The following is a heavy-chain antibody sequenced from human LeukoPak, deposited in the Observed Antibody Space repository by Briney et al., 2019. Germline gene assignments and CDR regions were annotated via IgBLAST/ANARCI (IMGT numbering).Heavy chain of an antibody. V-gene: IGHV3-73*01. CDR3: TRHDLSSEYDP. CDR1: GFTFSGSA. Sequence: GGSLRLSCVASGFTFSGSAMHWVRQASGKGLEWVGRIRSKANSYATAYAASVKGRFTISRDDSKNTAYLQMNSLKTEDTAVYYCTRHDLSSEYDPWGQGTLVTVSS. D-gene: IGHD6-6*01. CDR2: IRSKANSYAT. J-gene: IGHJ5*02.